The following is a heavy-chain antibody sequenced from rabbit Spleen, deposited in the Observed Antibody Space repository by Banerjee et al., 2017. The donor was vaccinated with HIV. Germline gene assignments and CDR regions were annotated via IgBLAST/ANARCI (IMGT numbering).Heavy chain of an antibody. D-gene: IGHD1-1*01. V-gene: IGHV1S40*01. Sequence: QSLEESGGDLVKPGASLTLTCTASGVSFSISSYMCWVRQAPGKGLEWIACIDAGSSGFTYFATWAKGRFTISKTSSTTVTLQMTRLTAADTATYFCARDLPGVIGWNFNLWGPGTLVTVS. CDR2: IDAGSSGFT. J-gene: IGHJ4*01. CDR1: GVSFSISSY. CDR3: ARDLPGVIGWNFNL.